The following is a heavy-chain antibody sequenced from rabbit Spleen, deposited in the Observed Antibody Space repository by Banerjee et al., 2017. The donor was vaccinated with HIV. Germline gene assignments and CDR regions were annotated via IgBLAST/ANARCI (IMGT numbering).Heavy chain of an antibody. V-gene: IGHV1S40*01. D-gene: IGHD1-1*01. CDR2: INAGSTANT. J-gene: IGHJ3*01. Sequence: LVESGGGLVKPGASLTLTCTASGFSFSSYYYMCWVRQAPGKGLEWIGCINAGSTANTYYASWAKGRFTVSKTSSTTVTLQMTSLTAADTATYFCARTNGGSYIYGASRLDLWGPGTLVTVS. CDR1: GFSFSSYYY. CDR3: ARTNGGSYIYGASRLDL.